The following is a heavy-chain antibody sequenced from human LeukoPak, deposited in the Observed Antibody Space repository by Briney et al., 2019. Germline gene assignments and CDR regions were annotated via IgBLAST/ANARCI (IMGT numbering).Heavy chain of an antibody. V-gene: IGHV1-18*01. CDR2: ISAYNGNT. Sequence: ASVKVSCKASGYTFTSYGISWVRQAPGQGLEWMGWISAYNGNTNYAQKLQGRVTMTTDTSTSTAYMELRSLRSDDTAVYYCARGLCSGYSLYYFDYWGQGTLVTVSS. J-gene: IGHJ4*02. D-gene: IGHD3-3*01. CDR3: ARGLCSGYSLYYFDY. CDR1: GYTFTSYG.